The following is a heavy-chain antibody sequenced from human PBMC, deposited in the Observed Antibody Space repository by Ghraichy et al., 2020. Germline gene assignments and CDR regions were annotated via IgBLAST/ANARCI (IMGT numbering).Heavy chain of an antibody. CDR1: GFAFDDYG. CDR2: INWDGTTT. D-gene: IGHD2-15*01. Sequence: GGSLRLSCATSGFAFDDYGMTWVRQVPGKGLQWVSAINWDGTTTVYVDSVEGRFTVSRDNAKDSLFLHMDSLRAEDTALYYCGRDRLGSAGMDVWGQGTTVTVSS. CDR3: GRDRLGSAGMDV. V-gene: IGHV3-20*04. J-gene: IGHJ6*02.